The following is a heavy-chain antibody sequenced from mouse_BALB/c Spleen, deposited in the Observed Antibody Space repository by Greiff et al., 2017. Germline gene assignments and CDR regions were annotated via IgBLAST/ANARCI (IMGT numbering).Heavy chain of an antibody. CDR2: ISYSGST. CDR1: GYSITSDYA. Sequence: EVQRVESGPGLVKPSQSLSLTCTVTGYSITSDYAWNWIRQFPGNKLEWMGYISYSGSTSYNPSLKSRISITRDTSKNQFFLQLNSVTTEDTATYYCARGWGAMDYWGQGTSVTVSS. J-gene: IGHJ4*01. CDR3: ARGWGAMDY. V-gene: IGHV3-2*02.